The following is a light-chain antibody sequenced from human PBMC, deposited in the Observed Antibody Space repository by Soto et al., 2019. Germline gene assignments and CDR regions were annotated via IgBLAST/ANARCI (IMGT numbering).Light chain of an antibody. CDR2: GAS. Sequence: EIVMTQSPATLSVSPGERATLSCRASQSDSSNLAWYQQKRGQAPRILIYGASTRATGIPARFSGSGSETEFTLTISSLQSEDFAVYYCQQYDNWPPFTFGPGTKVDIK. CDR3: QQYDNWPPFT. CDR1: QSDSSN. J-gene: IGKJ3*01. V-gene: IGKV3-15*01.